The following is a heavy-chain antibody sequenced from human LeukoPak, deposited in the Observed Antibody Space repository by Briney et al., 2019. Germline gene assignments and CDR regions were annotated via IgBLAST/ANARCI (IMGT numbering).Heavy chain of an antibody. J-gene: IGHJ4*01. CDR2: IYYSGST. Sequence: PSETLSLTCTVSGGSVSSGTSYWSWIRQPPGKGLEWIGYIYYSGSTNYNPSLKSRVTISEDTSKNQFSLKLNSVTAADTAVYFCAGDLGHSYAYGYWGHGTQVTVSS. D-gene: IGHD3-16*01. CDR3: AGDLGHSYAYGY. CDR1: GGSVSSGTSY. V-gene: IGHV4-61*01.